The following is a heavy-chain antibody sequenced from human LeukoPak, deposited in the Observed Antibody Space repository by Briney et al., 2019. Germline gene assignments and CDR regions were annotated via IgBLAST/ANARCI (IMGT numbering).Heavy chain of an antibody. D-gene: IGHD6-13*01. CDR1: GGSISSYY. Sequence: SETLSLTCTVSGGSISSYYWSWIRQPPGKGLEWIGYIYYSGSTNYNPSLKSRVTTSVDTSKNQFSLKLSSVTAADTAVYYCARGGGIAAAAYYYYYMDVWGKGTTVTVSS. CDR2: IYYSGST. J-gene: IGHJ6*03. V-gene: IGHV4-59*01. CDR3: ARGGGIAAAAYYYYYMDV.